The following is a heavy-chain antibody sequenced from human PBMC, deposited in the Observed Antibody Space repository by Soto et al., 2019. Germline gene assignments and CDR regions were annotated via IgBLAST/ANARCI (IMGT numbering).Heavy chain of an antibody. D-gene: IGHD6-6*01. Sequence: ASVKVSCKASGYTFTSYGISWVRQAPGQGLEWMGWISAYNGNTNYAQKLQGRVTMTTDTSTSTAYMELRSLRSDDTAVYYCAGSIAARPSSWFDPWGQGTLVTVSS. CDR2: ISAYNGNT. V-gene: IGHV1-18*01. CDR3: AGSIAARPSSWFDP. CDR1: GYTFTSYG. J-gene: IGHJ5*02.